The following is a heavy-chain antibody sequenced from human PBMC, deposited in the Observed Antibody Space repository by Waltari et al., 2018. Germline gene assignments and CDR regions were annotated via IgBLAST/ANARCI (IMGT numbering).Heavy chain of an antibody. CDR3: ASSRGWIMDV. D-gene: IGHD6-19*01. V-gene: IGHV3-7*01. CDR2: IKGDGSEK. CDR1: GLPFNNRW. J-gene: IGHJ6*03. Sequence: EVQLMESGGRLVQPGGSVSLPCGVSGLPFNNRWMNWVRQAPGKGLEWVANIKGDGSEKYFVDSVKGRFTISADNTKNSFYLQMNNLRAEDTAVYYCASSRGWIMDVWGKGTSVTISS.